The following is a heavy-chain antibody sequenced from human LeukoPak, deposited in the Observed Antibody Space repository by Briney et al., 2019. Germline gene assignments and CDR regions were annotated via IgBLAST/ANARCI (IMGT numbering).Heavy chain of an antibody. Sequence: GSLRLSCAASGFTFTSYSMSWVRQPPGKGLEWIGSIYDSGSTYYNPSLKSRVTISVDTSKNQFSLKLYSVTAADTAVYYCARHYGPWGQGTLVTVSS. J-gene: IGHJ5*02. CDR3: ARHYGP. D-gene: IGHD3-10*01. V-gene: IGHV4-39*01. CDR1: GFTFTSYS. CDR2: IYDSGST.